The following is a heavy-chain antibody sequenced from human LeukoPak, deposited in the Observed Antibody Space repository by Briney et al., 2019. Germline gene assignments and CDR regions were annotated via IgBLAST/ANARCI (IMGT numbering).Heavy chain of an antibody. Sequence: ASVKVSCKASGYTFTSYYMHWVRPAPGQGLEWMGIINPSGGSTSYAQKFQGRVTMTRDTSTSTVYMELSSLRSEDTAVYYCARDRYYYDSSGRYRPTFDYWGQGTLVTVSS. V-gene: IGHV1-46*01. CDR1: GYTFTSYY. D-gene: IGHD3-22*01. J-gene: IGHJ4*02. CDR3: ARDRYYYDSSGRYRPTFDY. CDR2: INPSGGST.